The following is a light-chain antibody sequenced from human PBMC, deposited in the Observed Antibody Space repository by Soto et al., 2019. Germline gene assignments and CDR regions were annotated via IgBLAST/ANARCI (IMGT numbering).Light chain of an antibody. CDR2: GAS. CDR3: HQYDSWPPWT. Sequence: EIVLTQSPATLSLSPGERATLSCRASQYITIYLAWYQQKPGQAPRLLIYGASTRATGIPARFSGSGSGTEFTLTISSLQSEDFAVYYCHQYDSWPPWTFGQGTKVDIK. CDR1: QYITIY. V-gene: IGKV3-15*01. J-gene: IGKJ1*01.